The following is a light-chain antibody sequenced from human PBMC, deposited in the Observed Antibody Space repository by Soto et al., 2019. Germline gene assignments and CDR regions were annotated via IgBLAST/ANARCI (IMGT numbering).Light chain of an antibody. CDR2: GAS. CDR3: QQYGSSAYT. CDR1: QSVSSSY. Sequence: EIVLTQSPGTLSLSPGERATLSCRASQSVSSSYLAWYQQKPGQAPRLVIDGASSRATGIPDRFSGSGSGTDFRLTISRLEPEDCAVYYGQQYGSSAYTFGPGTKLEIK. V-gene: IGKV3-20*01. J-gene: IGKJ2*01.